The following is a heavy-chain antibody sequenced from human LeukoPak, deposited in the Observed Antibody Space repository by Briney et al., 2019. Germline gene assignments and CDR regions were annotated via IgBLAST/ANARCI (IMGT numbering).Heavy chain of an antibody. J-gene: IGHJ4*02. D-gene: IGHD3-10*01. CDR3: AKASSLLWFGESPADY. V-gene: IGHV3-23*01. Sequence: GGSLRLSCAASGFTFSSYAMSWVRQAPGKGLEWVSAISGSGGSTYYADSVKGRLTISRDNSKNTLHLQMNSLRAEDTAVYYCAKASSLLWFGESPADYWGQGTLVTVSS. CDR2: ISGSGGST. CDR1: GFTFSSYA.